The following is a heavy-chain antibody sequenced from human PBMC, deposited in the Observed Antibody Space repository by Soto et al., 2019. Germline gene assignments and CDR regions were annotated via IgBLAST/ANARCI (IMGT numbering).Heavy chain of an antibody. CDR2: IHYSGST. V-gene: IGHV4-59*08. J-gene: IGHJ6*02. Sequence: QVQLQESGPGLVKPSETLSLTCTVSGDSFTDYYWSWIRQPPGRGLEWIGCIHYSGSTNYNPSLESRVTMSADTSKHQFSRRLRSVTAADTAIYYCARRDYFYAVDVWGQGTTVTVSS. CDR1: GDSFTDYY. CDR3: ARRDYFYAVDV.